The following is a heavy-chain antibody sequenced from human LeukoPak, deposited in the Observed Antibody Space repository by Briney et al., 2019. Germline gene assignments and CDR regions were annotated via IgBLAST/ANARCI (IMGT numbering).Heavy chain of an antibody. D-gene: IGHD3-10*01. Sequence: NPSETLSLTCTVSGASISGSGYYWGWIRQPPGKGLEWIGNIYDSGSTYYNASLQSRVTISVDTSKNQFSLKLSSVTAADTAIYYCTKGRGIWGQGTLVTVSS. J-gene: IGHJ4*02. CDR2: IYDSGST. CDR1: GASISGSGYY. CDR3: TKGRGI. V-gene: IGHV4-39*01.